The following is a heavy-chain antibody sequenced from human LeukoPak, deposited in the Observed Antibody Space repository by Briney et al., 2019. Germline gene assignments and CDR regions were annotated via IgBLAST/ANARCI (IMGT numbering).Heavy chain of an antibody. CDR2: IIPILGIA. CDR3: ASSGGWDTAMVHFDY. D-gene: IGHD5-18*01. V-gene: IGHV1-69*04. Sequence: GSSVRVSCKASGGTFTGYAISMVRLAPGQGLEWMGRIIPILGIANYAQKFQGRVTITADKSTSTAYMELSSLRSEDTAVYYCASSGGWDTAMVHFDYWGQGNLVTVSS. J-gene: IGHJ4*02. CDR1: GGTFTGYA.